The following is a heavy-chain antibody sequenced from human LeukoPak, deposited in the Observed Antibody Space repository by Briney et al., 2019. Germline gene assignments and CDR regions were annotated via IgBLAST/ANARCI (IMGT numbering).Heavy chain of an antibody. CDR2: ISSSSSYK. CDR3: AKPIQLWLKLDAFGI. D-gene: IGHD5-18*01. Sequence: GGSLRLSCAASGFTFSTYSMNWVRQAPGKGLEWVSSISSSSSYKYYADSVKGRFTISRDNSKNTLYLQMNSLRAEDTAVYYCAKPIQLWLKLDAFGIWGQGTMVTVSS. J-gene: IGHJ3*02. V-gene: IGHV3-21*01. CDR1: GFTFSTYS.